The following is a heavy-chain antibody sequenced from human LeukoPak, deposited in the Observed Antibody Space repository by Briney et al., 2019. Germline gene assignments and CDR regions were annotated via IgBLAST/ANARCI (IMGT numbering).Heavy chain of an antibody. V-gene: IGHV4-4*07. CDR2: IYSSGST. D-gene: IGHD6-13*01. J-gene: IGHJ3*02. CDR3: ARHNQLVLGDAFDI. Sequence: SETLSLTCTVSSGSISSYYWSWIRQPAGKGLEWIGRIYSSGSTNYNPSLQSRVTMSVDTSKNQFSLKVSSVTAADTAVYYCARHNQLVLGDAFDIWGQGTMVTVSS. CDR1: SGSISSYY.